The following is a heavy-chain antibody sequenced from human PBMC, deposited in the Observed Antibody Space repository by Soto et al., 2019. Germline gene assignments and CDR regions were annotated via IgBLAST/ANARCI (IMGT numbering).Heavy chain of an antibody. Sequence: GAPVKVSCKASGYTFNSFCINWVLQAPGQGLEWLGWISAYNGNTNYAQKFHGRVTMTADTSTTTAYLELTSLRSDDTAVYYCAREFQYDSGGFHELYFWGQGTLVTVSS. CDR3: AREFQYDSGGFHELYF. V-gene: IGHV1-18*04. CDR2: ISAYNGNT. D-gene: IGHD3-22*01. J-gene: IGHJ4*02. CDR1: GYTFNSFC.